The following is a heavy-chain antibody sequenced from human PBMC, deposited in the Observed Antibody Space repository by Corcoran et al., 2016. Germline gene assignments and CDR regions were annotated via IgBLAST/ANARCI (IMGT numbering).Heavy chain of an antibody. J-gene: IGHJ4*02. CDR2: INHSGST. V-gene: IGHV4-34*01. CDR1: GGSFSGYY. Sequence: QVQLQQWGAGLLKPSETLSLTCAVYGGSFSGYYWSWIRQPPGKGLEWIGEINHSGSTNYNPSLKSRVTISVDTSKNQFSLKLSSVTAADTAVYYCARVGAPREGYWGQGTLVTVSS. CDR3: ARVGAPREGY.